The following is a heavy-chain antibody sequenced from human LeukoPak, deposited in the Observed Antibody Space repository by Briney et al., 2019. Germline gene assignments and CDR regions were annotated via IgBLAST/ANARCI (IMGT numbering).Heavy chain of an antibody. V-gene: IGHV1-8*01. Sequence: ASVKVSCKASGYTFTSYDINWVRQATGQGLEWMGWMNPNSGNTGYAQKFQGRVTMTRNTSISTAYMELSSLRSEDTAVYYCATEGLGVVSPPPYGMDVWGQGTLVAVSS. CDR2: MNPNSGNT. D-gene: IGHD3-3*01. CDR3: ATEGLGVVSPPPYGMDV. J-gene: IGHJ6*02. CDR1: GYTFTSYD.